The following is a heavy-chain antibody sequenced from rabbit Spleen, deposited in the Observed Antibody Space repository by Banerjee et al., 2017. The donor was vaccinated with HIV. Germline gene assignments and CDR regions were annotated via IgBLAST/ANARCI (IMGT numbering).Heavy chain of an antibody. D-gene: IGHD8-1*01. V-gene: IGHV1S40*01. CDR3: ARDAGSYDYIDVYFNL. J-gene: IGHJ4*01. Sequence: QQLVESGGGLVKPGASLTLTCTASGFSFSTSYDMCWVRQAPGKGLEWIGCIYTGNAKTYYASWAKGRFTISKASSTTVTLQMTSLTAADTATYFCARDAGSYDYIDVYFNLWGQGTLVTVS. CDR2: IYTGNAKT. CDR1: GFSFSTSYD.